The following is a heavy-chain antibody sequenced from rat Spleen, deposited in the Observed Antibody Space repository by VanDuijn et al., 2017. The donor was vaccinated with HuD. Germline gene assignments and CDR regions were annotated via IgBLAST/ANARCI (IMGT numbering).Heavy chain of an antibody. CDR1: GFSLTSYH. J-gene: IGHJ2*01. CDR2: IWTGGGT. D-gene: IGHD1-9*01. CDR3: AREQTYYGYNSFDY. V-gene: IGHV2-43*01. Sequence: QVQLKESGPGLVQPSQTLSLACTVSGFSLTSYHVHWVRQPSGKGLEWMGVIWTGGGTEYNSALKSRLSISRDTSKCQVFLKMNSLQTEDTATYYCAREQTYYGYNSFDYWGQGVMVTVSS.